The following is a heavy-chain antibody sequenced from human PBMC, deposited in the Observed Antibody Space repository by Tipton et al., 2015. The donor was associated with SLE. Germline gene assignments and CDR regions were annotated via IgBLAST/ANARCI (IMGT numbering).Heavy chain of an antibody. CDR1: GGSISSGSYY. J-gene: IGHJ4*02. D-gene: IGHD3-10*01. Sequence: TLSLTCTVSGGSISSGSYYWSWIRQPAGKGLEWIGYIYTSGSTNYNPSLKSRVTISVDTSKNQFSLKLSSVTAADTAVYYCARELKILMVRGPFDYWGQGTLVTVSS. CDR2: IYTSGST. CDR3: ARELKILMVRGPFDY. V-gene: IGHV4-61*09.